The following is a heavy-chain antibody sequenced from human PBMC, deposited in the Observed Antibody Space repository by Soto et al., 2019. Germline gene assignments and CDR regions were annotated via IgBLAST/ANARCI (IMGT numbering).Heavy chain of an antibody. CDR1: GGSISSYY. D-gene: IGHD3-3*01. CDR3: ARGYDFWSGYLGPSWFDP. Sequence: QVQLQESGPGLVKPSETLSLTCTVSGGSISSYYWSWIRQPPGKGLEWIGYIYYSGSTNYNPSLNSRVTISVDTSKNQFSLKLSSVTAADTAVYYCARGYDFWSGYLGPSWFDPWGQGTLVTVSS. V-gene: IGHV4-59*01. CDR2: IYYSGST. J-gene: IGHJ5*02.